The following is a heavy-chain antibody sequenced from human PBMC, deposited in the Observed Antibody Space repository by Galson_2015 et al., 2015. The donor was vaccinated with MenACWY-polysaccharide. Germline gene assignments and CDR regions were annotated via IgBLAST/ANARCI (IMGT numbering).Heavy chain of an antibody. V-gene: IGHV3-7*01. CDR1: GFTFSSYA. J-gene: IGHJ4*02. D-gene: IGHD4-17*01. CDR2: INEDGSAK. CDR3: ARVTGDYARGSLDN. Sequence: SLRLSCAASGFTFSSYAMSWVRQALGRGLECVANINEDGSAKYYVDSVKGRFIISRDNAENSLYLQMNSLRAEDTAVYFCARVTGDYARGSLDNSGQGTLVTVSS.